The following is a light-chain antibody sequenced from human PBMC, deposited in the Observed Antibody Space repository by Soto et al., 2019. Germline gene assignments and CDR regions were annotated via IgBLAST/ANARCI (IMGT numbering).Light chain of an antibody. CDR3: AAWDDTLNARV. J-gene: IGLJ1*01. CDR1: SSNIGSNT. Sequence: QSVLTQPPSASGTPGQRVTISCSGSSSNIGSNTVNWYQQLPGTAPNLLIFTNNQRPSGVPDRFSGSKSGTSASLAISGLQSEHEADYYCAAWDDTLNARVFGSGTKVTVL. V-gene: IGLV1-44*01. CDR2: TNN.